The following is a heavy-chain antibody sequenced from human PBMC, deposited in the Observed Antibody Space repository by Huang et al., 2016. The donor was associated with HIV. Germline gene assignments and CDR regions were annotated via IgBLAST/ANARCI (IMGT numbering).Heavy chain of an antibody. Sequence: VQLVQSEAEVKKPGESLTISCWGSGYSFNNYWIGGVRQRTGEGLECMRVIYPADSATRYSPSFQGEVTFSADKSTPAAYLQWSSLQASDTAIYYCAISEVLVTAVPFDHWGQGTLVTVSS. D-gene: IGHD2-21*02. CDR1: GYSFNNYW. CDR2: IYPADSAT. V-gene: IGHV5-51*03. CDR3: AISEVLVTAVPFDH. J-gene: IGHJ4*02.